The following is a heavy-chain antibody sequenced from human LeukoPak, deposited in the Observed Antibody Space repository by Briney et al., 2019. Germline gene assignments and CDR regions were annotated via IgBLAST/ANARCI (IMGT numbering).Heavy chain of an antibody. CDR2: ISPSSHDI. V-gene: IGHV3-11*06. CDR1: GFIFSDFY. CDR3: AKTARVPDY. J-gene: IGHJ4*02. D-gene: IGHD6-6*01. Sequence: PGGSLRLSCAASGFIFSDFYMSWVRQAAGKGLEYIAYISPSSHDIIYADSVKGRFTISRDNAKNSPYLQMNSLRAEDTAVYYCAKTARVPDYWGQGTQVTVSS.